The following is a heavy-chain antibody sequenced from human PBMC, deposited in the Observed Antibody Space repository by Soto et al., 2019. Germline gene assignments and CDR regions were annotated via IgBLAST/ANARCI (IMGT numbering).Heavy chain of an antibody. V-gene: IGHV4-59*02. J-gene: IGHJ5*02. CDR1: GAPVTSNY. CDR3: ATVPVTGYFDWLNP. Sequence: XASLSLTCSVSGAPVTSNYWTWIRQPPGKGLEWIGYLDHQGYSNYSPSLRSRVSMSIDTSKNQLSLKVHSVTAADTAVYYCATVPVTGYFDWLNPCGQRTLVTVSS. D-gene: IGHD3-9*01. CDR2: LDHQGYS.